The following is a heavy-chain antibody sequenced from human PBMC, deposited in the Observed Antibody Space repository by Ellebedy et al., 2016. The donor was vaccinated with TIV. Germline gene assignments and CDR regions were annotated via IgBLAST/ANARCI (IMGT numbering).Heavy chain of an antibody. CDR1: GFTLSSFS. D-gene: IGHD4-17*01. CDR3: ARGPLYGDYPNWFDP. V-gene: IGHV3-48*02. J-gene: IGHJ5*02. Sequence: GGSLRLSXAASGFTLSSFSMNWVRQVPGKGLELVSNISSSRNTIYYADSVKGRFTTSRDNARNSLYLQMNSLRDEDTAVYYCARGPLYGDYPNWFDPWGQGTLVTVSS. CDR2: ISSSRNTI.